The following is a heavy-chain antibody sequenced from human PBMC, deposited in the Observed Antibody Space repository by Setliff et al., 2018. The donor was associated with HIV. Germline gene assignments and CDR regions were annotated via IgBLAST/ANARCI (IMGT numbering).Heavy chain of an antibody. J-gene: IGHJ6*03. D-gene: IGHD6-13*01. V-gene: IGHV4-34*01. CDR2: INHSGST. CDR3: ARTTSLFPGIAAAQPWLYYHYMDV. Sequence: ETLSLTCAVYGGSFSGYYWSWIRQPPGKGLEWIGEINHSGSTNYNPSLNSRVTMSINTSKSQFSLKVTFVTAADTAVYFCARTTSLFPGIAAAQPWLYYHYMDVWGRGATVTVSS. CDR1: GGSFSGYY.